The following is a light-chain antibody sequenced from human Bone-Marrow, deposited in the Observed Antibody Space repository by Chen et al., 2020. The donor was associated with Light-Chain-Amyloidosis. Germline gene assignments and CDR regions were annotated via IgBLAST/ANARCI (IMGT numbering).Light chain of an antibody. CDR3: AAWCDSRSGCYV. J-gene: IGLJ1*01. Sequence: QSLLTQPPSASGSPGQRVTISCSRSSSNIGSTTVNWYQQPPGTAPKLLISSNNQRPSGVPERFSCCKKGTSASLASSRRQAEDEADYYYAAWCDSRSGCYVFGGGTKVTVL. V-gene: IGLV1-44*01. CDR1: SSNIGSTT. CDR2: SNN.